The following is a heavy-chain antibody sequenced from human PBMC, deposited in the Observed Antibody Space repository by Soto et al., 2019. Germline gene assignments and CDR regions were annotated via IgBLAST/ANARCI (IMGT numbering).Heavy chain of an antibody. CDR2: IWHDGGNK. Sequence: GSLRLSCAASGFTFSSYGMHWVRQAPGKGLEWVAFIWHDGGNKFYAESVKGRFTISRDNSKNTLYLQMTRLSAEDTAMYYCARDGDVNTGFGKDYWGQGT. CDR3: ARDGDVNTGFGKDY. D-gene: IGHD3-16*01. CDR1: GFTFSSYG. J-gene: IGHJ4*02. V-gene: IGHV3-33*01.